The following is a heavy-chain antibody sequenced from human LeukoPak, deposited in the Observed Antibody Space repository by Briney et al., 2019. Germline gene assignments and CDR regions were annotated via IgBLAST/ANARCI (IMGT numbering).Heavy chain of an antibody. D-gene: IGHD3-3*01. CDR1: GYTFTSYG. CDR3: ARAYYDFWSGLSDGYFDY. Sequence: ASVKVSCKASGYTFTSYGISWVRQAPGQGLEWMGWISAYNGNTNYAQKLQGRVTMTTDTSTSTAYMELRSLRSDDTAAYYCARAYYDFWSGLSDGYFDYWGQGTLVTVSS. CDR2: ISAYNGNT. V-gene: IGHV1-18*01. J-gene: IGHJ4*02.